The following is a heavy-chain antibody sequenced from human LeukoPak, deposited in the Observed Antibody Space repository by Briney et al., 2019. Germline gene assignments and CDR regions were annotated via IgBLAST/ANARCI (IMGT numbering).Heavy chain of an antibody. CDR2: IDTDGRST. Sequence: PGGSLRLSCAVSGFTFINHWMHWVRQVPGEGLQWVSRIDTDGRSTNYADSVKGRFTISRDNDKNTVFLEMNSLRAEDTAVYYCARDGASIDDQYYGLDVWGQGTTVTVSS. V-gene: IGHV3-74*01. D-gene: IGHD1-1*01. J-gene: IGHJ6*02. CDR1: GFTFINHW. CDR3: ARDGASIDDQYYGLDV.